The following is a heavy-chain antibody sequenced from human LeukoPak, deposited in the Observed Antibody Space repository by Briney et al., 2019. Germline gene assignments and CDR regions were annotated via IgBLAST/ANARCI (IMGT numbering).Heavy chain of an antibody. D-gene: IGHD3-3*02. V-gene: IGHV4-39*07. CDR3: ARVAVPFWEWLFVFDY. CDR2: IYYSGST. Sequence: NPSETLSLTCTVSGGSISSSSYYWGWIRQPPGKGLEWIGSIYYSGSTYYNPSLKSRVTISVDTSKNQFSLKLSSVTAADTAVYYCARVAVPFWEWLFVFDYWGQGTLVTVSS. J-gene: IGHJ4*02. CDR1: GGSISSSSYY.